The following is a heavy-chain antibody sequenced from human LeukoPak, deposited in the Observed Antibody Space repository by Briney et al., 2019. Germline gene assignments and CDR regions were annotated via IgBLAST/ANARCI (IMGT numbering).Heavy chain of an antibody. CDR1: GGSISRYY. CDR2: IYYSGST. J-gene: IGHJ2*01. CDR3: ARDNPYSSSPHWYLDL. V-gene: IGHV4-59*01. D-gene: IGHD6-13*01. Sequence: SETLSLTCTVSGGSISRYYWSWIRQPPGKGLQWIGYIYYSGSTNYNPSLKSRVTISVDTSKNQFPLKLISVTAADTAVYYCARDNPYSSSPHWYLDLWGRGTLVTVSS.